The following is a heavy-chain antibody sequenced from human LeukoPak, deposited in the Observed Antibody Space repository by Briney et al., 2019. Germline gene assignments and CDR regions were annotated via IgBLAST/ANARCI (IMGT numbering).Heavy chain of an antibody. J-gene: IGHJ6*02. Sequence: GGSLRLSCAASGFTFSSYAMSWVRQAPGKGLEWVSAVSGHGGSAYYADSVKGRFTISRDNSKNTLYLQMNSLRAEDTAVYYCARDLRVLWFGELLDYYYYGMDVWGQGTTVTVSS. CDR3: ARDLRVLWFGELLDYYYYGMDV. V-gene: IGHV3-23*01. D-gene: IGHD3-10*01. CDR1: GFTFSSYA. CDR2: VSGHGGSA.